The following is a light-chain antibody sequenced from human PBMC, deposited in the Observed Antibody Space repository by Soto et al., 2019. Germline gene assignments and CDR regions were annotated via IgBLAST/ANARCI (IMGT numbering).Light chain of an antibody. CDR3: QQYGSSPRVT. Sequence: EIVLTQSPGTLSLSPGERATLSCRASQSVSSSYLAWYQQKPGQAPRLLIYGASSMATGIPDRFRGSGSGTDFTLTISRLEPEDLAVYYCQQYGSSPRVTFGGGTKVEIK. CDR1: QSVSSSY. CDR2: GAS. J-gene: IGKJ4*01. V-gene: IGKV3-20*01.